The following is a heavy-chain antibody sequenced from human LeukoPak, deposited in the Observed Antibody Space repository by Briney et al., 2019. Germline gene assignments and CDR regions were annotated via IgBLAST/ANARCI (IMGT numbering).Heavy chain of an antibody. J-gene: IGHJ5*02. V-gene: IGHV4-31*03. D-gene: IGHD3-22*01. CDR1: GGSISSGGYY. CDR2: IYYSGST. Sequence: SETLSLTCTVSGGSISSGGYYWSWIRQHPGKGLEWIGYIYYSGSTYYNPSLKSRVTISVDTSKNQFSLKLSFVTAADTAVYYCARVSHYYDSSGINWFDPWGQGTLVTVSS. CDR3: ARVSHYYDSSGINWFDP.